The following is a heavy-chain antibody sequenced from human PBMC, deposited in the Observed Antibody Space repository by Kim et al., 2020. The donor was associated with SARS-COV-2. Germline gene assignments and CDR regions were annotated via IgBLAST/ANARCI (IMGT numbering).Heavy chain of an antibody. CDR2: ISYDGSNK. CDR3: ARACSSTSCYTGDAFDI. D-gene: IGHD2-2*02. Sequence: GGSLRLSCAASGFTFSSYAMHWVRQAPGKGLEWEAVISYDGSNKYYADSVKGRFTISRDNSKNTLYLQMNSLRAEDTAVYYCARACSSTSCYTGDAFDI. CDR1: GFTFSSYA. J-gene: IGHJ3*02. V-gene: IGHV3-30-3*01.